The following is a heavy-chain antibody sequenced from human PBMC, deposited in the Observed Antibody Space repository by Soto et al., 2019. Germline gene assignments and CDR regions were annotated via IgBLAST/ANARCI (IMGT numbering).Heavy chain of an antibody. J-gene: IGHJ6*02. CDR1: GYTFTSYG. CDR3: ARVPRGDPRPDYYYGMDV. D-gene: IGHD2-21*02. Sequence: QVQLVQSGAEVKKPGASVKVSCKASGYTFTSYGISWVRQAPGQGLEWMGWISAYNGNTNYAQKLQGRVTMTTDTSTSKAYMELRSLRADDTAVYYCARVPRGDPRPDYYYGMDVWGQGTTVTVSS. V-gene: IGHV1-18*01. CDR2: ISAYNGNT.